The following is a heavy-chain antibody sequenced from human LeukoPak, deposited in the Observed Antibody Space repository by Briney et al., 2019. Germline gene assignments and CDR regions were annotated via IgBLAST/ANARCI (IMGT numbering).Heavy chain of an antibody. V-gene: IGHV1-18*01. CDR2: ISAYNGNT. CDR3: ARVYYAASAGAFDI. CDR1: GYTFTTYG. D-gene: IGHD3-10*01. J-gene: IGHJ3*02. Sequence: ASVEVSCKASGYTFTTYGISWVRQAPGQGLEWMGWISAYNGNTNYAQKLQGRVTMTTDTSTSTAYMELRSLRSDDTAVYYCARVYYAASAGAFDIWGQGTMVTVSS.